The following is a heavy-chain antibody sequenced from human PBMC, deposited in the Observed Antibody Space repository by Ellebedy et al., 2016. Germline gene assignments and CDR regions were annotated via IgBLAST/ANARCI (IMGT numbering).Heavy chain of an antibody. J-gene: IGHJ6*02. V-gene: IGHV3-11*01. CDR2: ISSSGSTI. D-gene: IGHD3-10*01. Sequence: GGSLRLSXAASGFTFSDYYMSWIRQAPGKGLEWVSYISSSGSTIYYADSVKGRFTISRDNAKNSLYLQMNSLRAEDTAVYYCARDRGITMVRGVIRPAYGMDVWGQGTTVTVSS. CDR3: ARDRGITMVRGVIRPAYGMDV. CDR1: GFTFSDYY.